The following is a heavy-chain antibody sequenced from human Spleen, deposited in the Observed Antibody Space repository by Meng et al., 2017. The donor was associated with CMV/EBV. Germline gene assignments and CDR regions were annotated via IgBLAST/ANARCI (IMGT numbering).Heavy chain of an antibody. V-gene: IGHV3-7*01. J-gene: IGHJ4*02. D-gene: IGHD2-15*01. CDR3: AREAAAPTHFDY. CDR1: GFTFSDYY. CDR2: IKQDGSEK. Sequence: GGSLRLSCAASGFTFSDYYMSWIRQAPGKGLEWVANIKQDGSEKYYVDSVKGRFTISRDNAKNSLYLQMNSLRAEDTAVYYCAREAAAPTHFDYWGQGTLVTVSS.